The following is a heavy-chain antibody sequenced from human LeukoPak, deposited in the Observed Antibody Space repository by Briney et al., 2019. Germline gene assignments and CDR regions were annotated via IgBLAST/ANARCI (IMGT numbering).Heavy chain of an antibody. CDR1: GFTFSSSC. Sequence: GGSLRLSCAASGFTFSSSCMHWVRQAPGKGLEWVAVIWYDGSDKYSADSVKGRFTISRDNSKNTLYLQMNSLRAEDTAVYYCASAPYGTGTCLDYWGQGTLVTVSS. CDR2: IWYDGSDK. CDR3: ASAPYGTGTCLDY. D-gene: IGHD3-10*01. V-gene: IGHV3-33*01. J-gene: IGHJ4*02.